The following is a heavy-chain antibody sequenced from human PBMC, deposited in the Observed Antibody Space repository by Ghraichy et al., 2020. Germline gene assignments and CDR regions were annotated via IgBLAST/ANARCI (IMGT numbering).Heavy chain of an antibody. V-gene: IGHV3-48*02. CDR1: GFTFSSAS. J-gene: IGHJ4*02. CDR2: ISSGGSTV. CDR3: ARLGYCTENDCPDY. D-gene: IGHD2-8*01. Sequence: GGSLRLSCVASGFTFSSASMNWVRQAPGKGLECIAYISSGGSTVNYADSVKGRFTISRDNAKNSLYLQMNTLKDEDTAVYFCARLGYCTENDCPDYWGQGTLVTVSS.